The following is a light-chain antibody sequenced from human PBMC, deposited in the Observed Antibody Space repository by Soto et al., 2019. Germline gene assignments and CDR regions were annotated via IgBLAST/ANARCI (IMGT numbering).Light chain of an antibody. CDR3: QQCYTSPRT. J-gene: IGKJ1*01. CDR1: QRINTY. Sequence: DIQMTQSPSTLSAGVGDRVTITCRASQRINTYLNWYQQKPGKAPNLLIYAASNLQSGVPSRFSGGGSGTDFTLTINTLQPDDFANYFCQQCYTSPRTFGQGTKVEIK. V-gene: IGKV1-39*01. CDR2: AAS.